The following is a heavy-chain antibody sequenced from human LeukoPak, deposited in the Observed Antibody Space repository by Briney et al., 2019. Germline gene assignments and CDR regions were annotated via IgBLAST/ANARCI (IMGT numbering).Heavy chain of an antibody. D-gene: IGHD2-2*01. Sequence: GGPLRLSCDASGFTFSSYPMSWVRQAPGGGREWVSGLSGGGGSTWYADSVKGRFTISRDNSKNTVYLHMNSLRAEDTAVYYCAKFEGLCGSANTCYHFDCWGQGTLVTVSS. V-gene: IGHV3-23*01. CDR2: LSGGGGST. CDR1: GFTFSSYP. J-gene: IGHJ4*02. CDR3: AKFEGLCGSANTCYHFDC.